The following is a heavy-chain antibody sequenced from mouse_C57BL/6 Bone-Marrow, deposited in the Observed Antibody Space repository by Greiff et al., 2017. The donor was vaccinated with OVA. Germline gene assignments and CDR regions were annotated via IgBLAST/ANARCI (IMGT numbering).Heavy chain of an antibody. Sequence: QVQLKQSGAELVKPGASVKMSCKASGYTFTTYPIEWMKQTHGKSLEWIGNFHPYNDDNKYNEKFKGKATLTVEKSSSTVYLELSRLTSDDSAVYYCARNRESYGSSGYFDVWGTGTTVTVSS. D-gene: IGHD1-1*01. CDR1: GYTFTTYP. J-gene: IGHJ1*03. V-gene: IGHV1-47*01. CDR3: ARNRESYGSSGYFDV. CDR2: FHPYNDDN.